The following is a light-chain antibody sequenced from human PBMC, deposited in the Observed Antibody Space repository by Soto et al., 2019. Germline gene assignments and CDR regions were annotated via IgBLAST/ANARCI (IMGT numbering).Light chain of an antibody. CDR3: QHYGDSLSIT. Sequence: EIVLTQSPGTLSLSPGERATLSCRASQSVSSSSLAWYQQKPGQAPRLLIYGASSRATGIPDRFSGRGSGTDFSLTISRLEPGDFAVYYCQHYGDSLSITFGQGTRLEIK. CDR2: GAS. CDR1: QSVSSSS. J-gene: IGKJ5*01. V-gene: IGKV3-20*01.